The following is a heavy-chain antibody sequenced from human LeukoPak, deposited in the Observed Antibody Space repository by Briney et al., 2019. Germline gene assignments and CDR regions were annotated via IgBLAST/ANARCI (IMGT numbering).Heavy chain of an antibody. CDR2: VFHSGST. V-gene: IGHV4-38-2*02. CDR3: ARFNYEGGYFDY. J-gene: IGHJ4*02. CDR1: GYSISSTYY. Sequence: SETLSLTCTVSGYSISSTYYWGWIRQPPGKGLVWIGTVFHSGSTYYNPSLKSRVTISVDTSKNQFSLKLSSVTAADTAVYYCARFNYEGGYFDYWGQGTLVTVSS. D-gene: IGHD4-11*01.